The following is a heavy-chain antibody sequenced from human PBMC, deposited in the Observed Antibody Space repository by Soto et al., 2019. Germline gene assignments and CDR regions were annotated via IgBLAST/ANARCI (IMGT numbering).Heavy chain of an antibody. D-gene: IGHD3-10*01. V-gene: IGHV4-34*01. CDR2: INHSGST. CDR3: ARTGIQRYYYASGSYPWFDS. CDR1: GGSFSGYY. Sequence: PSETLSLTCAVYGGSFSGYYWNWIRQPPGKGLEWIGEINHSGSTNYNPSLKTRVTISVDTSKNQFSLKLRSVTAADTAVYYCARTGIQRYYYASGSYPWFDSWGQGTLVTVSS. J-gene: IGHJ5*01.